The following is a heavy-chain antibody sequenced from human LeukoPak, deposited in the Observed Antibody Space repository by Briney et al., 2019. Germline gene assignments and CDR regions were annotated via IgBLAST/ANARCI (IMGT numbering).Heavy chain of an antibody. D-gene: IGHD2-2*01. CDR2: ISAYNGNT. Sequence: ASVKVSCKASGYTFTSYGISWVRQAPGQGLEWMGWISAYNGNTNYAQKLQGRVTITADESTSTAYMELSSLRSEDTAVYYCARELIVVPAASGPNWFDPWGQGTLVTVSS. V-gene: IGHV1-18*01. CDR1: GYTFTSYG. CDR3: ARELIVVPAASGPNWFDP. J-gene: IGHJ5*02.